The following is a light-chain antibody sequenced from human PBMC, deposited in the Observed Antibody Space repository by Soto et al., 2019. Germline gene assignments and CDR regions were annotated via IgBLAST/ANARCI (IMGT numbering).Light chain of an antibody. J-gene: IGKJ2*01. CDR3: QQYGASPPYT. Sequence: EIMLKQSPVTLSLYQGQRATLSCRASQSISTYLAWYQVKPGQAPRLLIYDASSRATGVPARFSGSGSGTDFSLTISSLEPEDVAVYYCQQYGASPPYTFGQGTMVDVK. CDR1: QSISTY. CDR2: DAS. V-gene: IGKV3-11*01.